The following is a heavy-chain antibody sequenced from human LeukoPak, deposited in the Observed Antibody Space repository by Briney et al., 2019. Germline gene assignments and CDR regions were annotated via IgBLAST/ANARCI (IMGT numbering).Heavy chain of an antibody. J-gene: IGHJ4*02. CDR3: VRDGLNWNYDY. D-gene: IGHD1-7*01. CDR2: ISPTSGGT. V-gene: IGHV1-2*02. Sequence: ASVKVSCKTSGYTFTDYYMHWVRKAPGQGLEWMGWISPTSGGTAYAQRFQGRVALTRDTSISTAYMELSRLRSDDTAVYYCVRDGLNWNYDYWGQGTLVAVSS. CDR1: GYTFTDYY.